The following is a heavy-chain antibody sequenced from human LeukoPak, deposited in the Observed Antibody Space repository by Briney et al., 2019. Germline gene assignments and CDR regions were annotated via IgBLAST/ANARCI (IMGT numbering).Heavy chain of an antibody. V-gene: IGHV1-69*13. CDR2: IIPIFGTA. CDR1: GGTFSSYA. CDR3: ARDSHSGSYDNY. Sequence: SVKVSCKASGGTFSSYAISWVRQAPGQGLEWMGGIIPIFGTANHAQKFQGRVTITADESTSTAYMELSSLRSEDTAVYYCARDSHSGSYDNYWGQGTLVTVSS. D-gene: IGHD1-26*01. J-gene: IGHJ4*02.